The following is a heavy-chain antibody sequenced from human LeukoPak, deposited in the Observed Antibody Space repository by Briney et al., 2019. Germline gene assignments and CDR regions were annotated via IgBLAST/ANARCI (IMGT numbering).Heavy chain of an antibody. CDR2: TYYRSKWYN. J-gene: IGHJ5*02. Sequence: SQTLSLTFAISGDSISSNSAAWNWIRQSPSRGLEWLGRTYYRSKWYNDYAVSVKSRIIINPDTSKNQFSLQLNSVTPEDTAVYYCARDEIRGCRATTCYSDWFDPWGQGTLVTVSS. V-gene: IGHV6-1*01. CDR3: ARDEIRGCRATTCYSDWFDP. CDR1: GDSISSNSAA. D-gene: IGHD1-26*01.